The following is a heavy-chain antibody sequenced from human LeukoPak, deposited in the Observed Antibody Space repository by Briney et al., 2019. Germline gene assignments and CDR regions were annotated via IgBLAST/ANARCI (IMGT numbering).Heavy chain of an antibody. CDR3: ARDFSSSSSVAADYFDY. CDR2: VNPNSGGT. D-gene: IGHD6-6*01. Sequence: ASVKVSCKASGYKFTGYYMNWVRQAPGQGLERMGWVNPNSGGTNYAQKFQGRVTMTRDTSISTAYMELSRLRFDDTAVYYCARDFSSSSSVAADYFDYWGQGTLVTVSS. CDR1: GYKFTGYY. J-gene: IGHJ4*02. V-gene: IGHV1-2*02.